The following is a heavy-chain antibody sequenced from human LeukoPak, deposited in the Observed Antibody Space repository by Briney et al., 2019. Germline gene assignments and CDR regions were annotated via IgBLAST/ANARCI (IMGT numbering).Heavy chain of an antibody. CDR2: MNPNSGNT. D-gene: IGHD2-2*01. J-gene: IGHJ6*02. CDR3: AREGYCSSTSCPYYYYGMDV. V-gene: IGHV1-8*01. CDR1: GYTFTSYD. Sequence: ASVKVSCKASGYTFTSYDINWVQQATGQGLEWMGWMNPNSGNTGYAQKFQGRVTMTRNTSISTAYMELSSLRSEDTAVYYCAREGYCSSTSCPYYYYGMDVWGQGTTVTVSS.